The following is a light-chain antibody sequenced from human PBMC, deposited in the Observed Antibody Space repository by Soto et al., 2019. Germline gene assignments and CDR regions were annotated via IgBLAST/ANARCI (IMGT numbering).Light chain of an antibody. V-gene: IGKV1-33*01. J-gene: IGKJ3*01. CDR2: DAS. CDR1: QDISNY. Sequence: DIQMTQSPSSLSASVGDRVTITCQASQDISNYLNWYQQKPGKAPKLLIYDASNLATGVPSRFSGSGSGTDFTFTISSLQPEDIATYYCQQYDNLLRTFGPGTKVDIK. CDR3: QQYDNLLRT.